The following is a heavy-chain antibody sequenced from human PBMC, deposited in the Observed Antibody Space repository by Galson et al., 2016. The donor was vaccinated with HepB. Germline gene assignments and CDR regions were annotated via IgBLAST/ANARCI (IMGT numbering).Heavy chain of an antibody. D-gene: IGHD3-22*01. CDR1: GFSLNTNGMC. V-gene: IGHV2-70*11. Sequence: PALVQPTQTLTLTCTFSGFSLNTNGMCVSWIRQPPGKALEWLARIDWADDDYYTTSLRTRPAISKETSKTQVVLKMTNMDPADTATYYCARISTSSAYDYWGQGTLVTVSS. J-gene: IGHJ4*02. CDR3: ARISTSSAYDY. CDR2: IDWADDD.